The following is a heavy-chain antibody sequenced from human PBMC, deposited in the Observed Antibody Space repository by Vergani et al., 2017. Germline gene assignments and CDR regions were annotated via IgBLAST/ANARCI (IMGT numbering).Heavy chain of an antibody. CDR1: GFIVSSNY. Sequence: EVQLVESGGGLIQAGGSLRLSCAASGFIVSSNYMSWVRQAPGKGLEWVSVIYSGGSTYYADSVKGRFTISRDNSKNTLYLQMNSLRAEDTAVYYCARDAPTGTDYWGQGTLVTVSS. V-gene: IGHV3-53*01. J-gene: IGHJ4*02. CDR3: ARDAPTGTDY. CDR2: IYSGGST. D-gene: IGHD1-1*01.